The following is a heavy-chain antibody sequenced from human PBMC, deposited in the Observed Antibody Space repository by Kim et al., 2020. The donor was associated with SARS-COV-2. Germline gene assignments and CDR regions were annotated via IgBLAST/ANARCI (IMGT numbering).Heavy chain of an antibody. CDR3: AKTKEWPYYFDY. Sequence: GGSLRLSCAPSGFTFSSYAMSWVRQAPGKGLKWVSAIGASGGCTYYADSVKGRFTISRDNSKNTLSPQMNSLIAEDTAVYYCAKTKEWPYYFDYWGQGTLVTVSS. CDR2: IGASGGCT. D-gene: IGHD3-3*01. CDR1: GFTFSSYA. J-gene: IGHJ4*02. V-gene: IGHV3-23*01.